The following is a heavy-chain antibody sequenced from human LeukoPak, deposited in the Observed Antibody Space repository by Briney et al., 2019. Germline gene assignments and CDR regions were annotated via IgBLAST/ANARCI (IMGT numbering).Heavy chain of an antibody. CDR2: INLDESAK. J-gene: IGHJ6*01. CDR1: GFTFSAHW. CDR3: AKMKGHPLLKHSMDA. Sequence: GGSLRLSCAASGFTFSAHWMSWVRQAPGKGLEWVANINLDESAKRYVNSVKGRFTISRDNAKNSLYLQMNSLRPENTAIYSCAKMKGHPLLKHSMDAWGQGTTVTVSS. V-gene: IGHV3-7*03. D-gene: IGHD2-15*01.